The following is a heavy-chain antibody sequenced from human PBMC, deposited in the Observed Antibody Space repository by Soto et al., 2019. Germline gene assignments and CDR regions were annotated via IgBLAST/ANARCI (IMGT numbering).Heavy chain of an antibody. CDR3: ARDLGVPPYYDSRGYFDY. CDR2: IIPIFGTA. Sequence: SVKVSCKASGGTFSSYAISWVRQAPGQGLEWMGGIIPIFGTANYAQKFQGRVTITTDESTSTAYMELSSLRSEDTAVYYCARDLGVPPYYDSRGYFDYWGQGTLVTVSS. V-gene: IGHV1-69*05. CDR1: GGTFSSYA. D-gene: IGHD3-22*01. J-gene: IGHJ4*02.